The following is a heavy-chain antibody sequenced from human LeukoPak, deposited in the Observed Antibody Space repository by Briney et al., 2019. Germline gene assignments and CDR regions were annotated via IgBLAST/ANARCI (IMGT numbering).Heavy chain of an antibody. D-gene: IGHD3-10*01. Sequence: SGPTLVKPTQTLTLTCTFSGFSLSTTGVAVAWIRQPPGKALEWLAVTYWNNDKSYSPSLKNRLTITQDTSKNQVILIMANMDPVDTGTYSCAHKGRGSGSYTMWGQGTLVTVSS. CDR3: AHKGRGSGSYTM. V-gene: IGHV2-5*01. J-gene: IGHJ4*02. CDR1: GFSLSTTGVA. CDR2: TYWNNDK.